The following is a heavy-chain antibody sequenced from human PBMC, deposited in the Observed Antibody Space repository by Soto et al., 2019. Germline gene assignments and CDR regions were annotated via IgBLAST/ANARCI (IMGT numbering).Heavy chain of an antibody. CDR2: ISGSGGST. CDR3: AKDWVRDTAMVTSFDY. D-gene: IGHD5-18*01. Sequence: PGGSLRLSCAASGFTFSSYAMSWVRQAPGKGLEWVSAISGSGGSTYYADSVKGRFTVSRDNSKNTLYLQMNSLRAEDTAVYYCAKDWVRDTAMVTSFDYWGQGTLVTVSS. CDR1: GFTFSSYA. J-gene: IGHJ4*02. V-gene: IGHV3-23*01.